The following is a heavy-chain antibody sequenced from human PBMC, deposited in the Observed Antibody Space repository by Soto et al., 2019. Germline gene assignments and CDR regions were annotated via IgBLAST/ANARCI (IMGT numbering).Heavy chain of an antibody. CDR3: AKDRNYPRDQFHY. Sequence: EVQLSESGGGLVQPGGSLRLSCAASGFTFSTYALSWVRQAPGKGLEWVSAISANGQGIYYADSVRGRFTISRDNSKNTIFLHMDSLRAEDTAVYYCAKDRNYPRDQFHYWGQGTLVTVSS. J-gene: IGHJ4*02. CDR2: ISANGQGI. V-gene: IGHV3-23*01. CDR1: GFTFSTYA. D-gene: IGHD1-7*01.